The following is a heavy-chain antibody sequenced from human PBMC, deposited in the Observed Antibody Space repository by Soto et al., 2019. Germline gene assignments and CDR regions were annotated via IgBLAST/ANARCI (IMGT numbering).Heavy chain of an antibody. CDR3: ARVIDDQASYGMDL. J-gene: IGHJ6*02. CDR1: RFSFANYW. Sequence: EVQLVESGGGLVQPGGSLRLSCAASRFSFANYWMSWVRQAPGKGLEGVGHIKEDGNEKSYADSVKGRFTISRDNAKKSVYLHMNSMRAEDTAVYYCARVIDDQASYGMDLWGQGTTVTVSS. CDR2: IKEDGNEK. V-gene: IGHV3-7*01.